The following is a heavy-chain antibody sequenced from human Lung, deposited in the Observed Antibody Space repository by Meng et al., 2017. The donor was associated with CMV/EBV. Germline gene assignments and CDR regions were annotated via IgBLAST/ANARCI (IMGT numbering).Heavy chain of an antibody. V-gene: IGHV1-69*05. CDR3: ARFVYRPPHYYYGMDV. J-gene: IGHJ6*02. CDR1: GGTFSSYA. Sequence: SXXVSXKASGGTFSSYAISWVRQAPGQGLEWMGGIIPIFGTANYAQKFQGRVTITTDESTSTAYMELSSLRSEDTAVYYCARFVYRPPHYYYGMDVWGQGSKVTVS. D-gene: IGHD3-16*01. CDR2: IIPIFGTA.